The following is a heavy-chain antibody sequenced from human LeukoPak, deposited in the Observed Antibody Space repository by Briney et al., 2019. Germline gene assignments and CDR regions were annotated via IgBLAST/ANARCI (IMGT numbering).Heavy chain of an antibody. CDR3: AKDLEVGATLNAFDI. CDR2: IRYDGSNK. J-gene: IGHJ3*02. Sequence: PGGSLRLSCAASGFTFSSYGMHWVRQAPGKGLEWVAFIRYDGSNKYYADSVKGRFTISRDNSKNTLYLQMNSLRAEDTAVYYCAKDLEVGATLNAFDIWGQGTMVTVSS. CDR1: GFTFSSYG. V-gene: IGHV3-30*02. D-gene: IGHD1-26*01.